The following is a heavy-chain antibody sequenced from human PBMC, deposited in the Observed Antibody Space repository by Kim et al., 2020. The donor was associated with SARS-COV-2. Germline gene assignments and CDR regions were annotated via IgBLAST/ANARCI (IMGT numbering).Heavy chain of an antibody. CDR2: GTP. D-gene: IGHD3-10*01. Sequence: GTPTYAQGFTGRFVFSLDTSVSTAYLQISSLKAEDTAVYYCARERGWFDPWGQGTLVTVSS. J-gene: IGHJ5*02. V-gene: IGHV7-4-1*02. CDR3: ARERGWFDP.